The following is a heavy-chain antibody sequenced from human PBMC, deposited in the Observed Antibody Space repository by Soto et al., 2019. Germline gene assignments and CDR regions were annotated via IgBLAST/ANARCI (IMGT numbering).Heavy chain of an antibody. J-gene: IGHJ4*02. CDR2: INHSGST. CDR3: ATLANDYGDYVFDY. V-gene: IGHV4-34*01. CDR1: GGSFSGYY. D-gene: IGHD4-17*01. Sequence: SETLSLTCAVYGGSFSGYYWSWIRQPPGKGLEWIGEINHSGSTNYNPSLKSRVTISVDTSKNQFSLKLSSVTAADTAVYYCATLANDYGDYVFDYWGQGTLVTVSS.